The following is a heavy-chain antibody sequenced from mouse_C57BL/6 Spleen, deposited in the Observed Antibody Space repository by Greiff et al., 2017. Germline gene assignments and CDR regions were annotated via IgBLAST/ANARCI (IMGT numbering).Heavy chain of an antibody. CDR1: GFNINNTY. J-gene: IGHJ4*01. D-gene: IGHD1-1*01. CDR3: ARDYGSSYGYAMDY. Sequence: EVQVVESVAELVRPGASVKLSCTASGFNINNTYMNWVKQRPEQGLEWIGRIDPANGNTKYAPKFQGKATITADTSSNTAYLQLSSLTSADTAIYYCARDYGSSYGYAMDYWGQGTSVTVSS. V-gene: IGHV14-3*01. CDR2: IDPANGNT.